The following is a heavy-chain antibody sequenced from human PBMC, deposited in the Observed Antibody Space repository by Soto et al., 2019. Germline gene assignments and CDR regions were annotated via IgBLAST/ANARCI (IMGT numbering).Heavy chain of an antibody. CDR2: INDSGNI. D-gene: IGHD3-10*01. Sequence: QVQLQQWGAGLLKPSETQSLTCAVYGGSLSGYQWSWIRQTPGKGLEWIGEINDSGNINYNPSLKSRVTILLDTPRKQISLKLSAVTAADSAVYYCARGLILWFGELSRRGGYYYYMDVWGKGTTVAVSS. CDR3: ARGLILWFGELSRRGGYYYYMDV. J-gene: IGHJ6*03. V-gene: IGHV4-34*01. CDR1: GGSLSGYQ.